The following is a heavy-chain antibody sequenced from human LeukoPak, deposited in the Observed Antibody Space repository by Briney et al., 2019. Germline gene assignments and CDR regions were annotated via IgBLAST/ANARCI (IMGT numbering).Heavy chain of an antibody. J-gene: IGHJ4*02. V-gene: IGHV3-33*06. D-gene: IGHD4-23*01. Sequence: GRSLRLSCAASGFTFSSYGMHWVRQAPGKGLAWVAVIWYDGSNKYYADSVKGRFTISRDNSKNTLYLQMNSLRAEDTAVYYCAKGREYGGNSGPDGYWGQGTLVTVSS. CDR2: IWYDGSNK. CDR1: GFTFSSYG. CDR3: AKGREYGGNSGPDGY.